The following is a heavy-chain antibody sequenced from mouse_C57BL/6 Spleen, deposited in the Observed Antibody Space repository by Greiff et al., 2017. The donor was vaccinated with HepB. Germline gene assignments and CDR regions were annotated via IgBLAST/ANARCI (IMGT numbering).Heavy chain of an antibody. CDR1: GYTFTSYW. V-gene: IGHV1-61*01. CDR3: ARGRGDYAMDY. CDR2: IYPSDSET. J-gene: IGHJ4*01. Sequence: VQLQQSGAELVRPGSSVKLSCKASGYTFTSYWMDWVKQRPGQGLEWIGNIYPSDSETHYNQKFKDKATLTVDKSSSTAYMQLSSLTSEDSAVYYGARGRGDYAMDYWGQGTSVTVSS.